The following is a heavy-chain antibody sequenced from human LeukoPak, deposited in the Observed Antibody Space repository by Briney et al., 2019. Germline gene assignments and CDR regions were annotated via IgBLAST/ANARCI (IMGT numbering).Heavy chain of an antibody. D-gene: IGHD2-15*01. J-gene: IGHJ4*02. CDR1: GFTFSSYW. Sequence: PGGSLRLSCAASGFTFSSYWMSWVRQAPEKGLEWVANIKQGGSEKYYVDSVKGRFTISRDDAKNSVCVQMNSLRAEDTAVYYCARDGIDYWGQGTLVTVSS. V-gene: IGHV3-7*04. CDR2: IKQGGSEK. CDR3: ARDGIDY.